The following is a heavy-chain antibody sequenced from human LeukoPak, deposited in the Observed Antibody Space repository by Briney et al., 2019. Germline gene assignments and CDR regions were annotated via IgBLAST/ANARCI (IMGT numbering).Heavy chain of an antibody. Sequence: PSETLSLTCTVSGGSISSSSYYWGWIRQPLGKGLEWIGSIYYSGSTYYNPSLKSRVTISVDTSKNQFSLKLSSVTAADTAVYYCARYPVVDYWGQGTLVTVSS. CDR3: ARYPVVDY. D-gene: IGHD6-19*01. CDR2: IYYSGST. V-gene: IGHV4-39*01. CDR1: GGSISSSSYY. J-gene: IGHJ4*02.